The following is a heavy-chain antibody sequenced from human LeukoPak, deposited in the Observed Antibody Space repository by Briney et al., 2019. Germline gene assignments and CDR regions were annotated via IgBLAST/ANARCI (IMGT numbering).Heavy chain of an antibody. CDR1: GGSIGSIEW. Sequence: SGTLSLTCAVSGGSIGSIEWFSWVRQTPGKGLEWIGESHQTGSINYNPSLKSRVTISVDKSKNQFSLDFNSVTAADTAIYYCATNGYYCIDVWGKGTTVTISS. V-gene: IGHV4-4*02. CDR2: SHQTGSI. J-gene: IGHJ6*03. CDR3: ATNGYYCIDV. D-gene: IGHD2-8*01.